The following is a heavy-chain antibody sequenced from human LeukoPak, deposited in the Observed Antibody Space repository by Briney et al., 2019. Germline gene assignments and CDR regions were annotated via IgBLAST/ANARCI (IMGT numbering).Heavy chain of an antibody. D-gene: IGHD2-2*01. CDR3: AKGRLKIVVVPAAIADY. V-gene: IGHV3-43D*04. Sequence: SGGSLRLSCAASGFTFDDYAMHWVRQAPGKGLEWVSLISWDGGSTYYADSVKGRFTISRDNSKNSLYLQMNSLRAEDTALYYCAKGRLKIVVVPAAIADYWGQGTLVTVSS. J-gene: IGHJ4*02. CDR2: ISWDGGST. CDR1: GFTFDDYA.